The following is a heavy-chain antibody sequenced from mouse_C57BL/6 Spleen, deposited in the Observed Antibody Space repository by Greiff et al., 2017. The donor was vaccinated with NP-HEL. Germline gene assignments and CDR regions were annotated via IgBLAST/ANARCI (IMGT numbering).Heavy chain of an antibody. V-gene: IGHV5-17*01. Sequence: DVKLVESGGGLVKPGGSLKLSCAASGFTFSDYGMHWVRQAPEKGLEWVAYISSGSSTIYYADTVKGRFTISRDNAKNTLFLQMTSLRSEDTAIYYCARGPMGNWGQGTLVTVSA. J-gene: IGHJ3*01. CDR2: ISSGSSTI. CDR1: GFTFSDYG. CDR3: ARGPMGN. D-gene: IGHD6-5*01.